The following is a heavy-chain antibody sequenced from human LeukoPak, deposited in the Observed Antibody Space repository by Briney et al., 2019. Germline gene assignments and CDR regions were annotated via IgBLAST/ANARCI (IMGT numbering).Heavy chain of an antibody. Sequence: ASVKVSCKASGYTLTSYGIGWVRQAPGQGLEWMGWISAYNGNTNYAQKLQGRVTMTTDTSTSTAYMELRSLRSDDTAVYYCATPNSGYSSGWPLRHWGQGTLVTVSS. J-gene: IGHJ1*01. V-gene: IGHV1-18*01. CDR1: GYTLTSYG. CDR3: ATPNSGYSSGWPLRH. D-gene: IGHD6-19*01. CDR2: ISAYNGNT.